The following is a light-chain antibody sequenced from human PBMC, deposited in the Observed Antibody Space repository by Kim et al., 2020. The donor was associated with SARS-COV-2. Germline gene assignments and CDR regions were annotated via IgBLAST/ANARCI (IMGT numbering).Light chain of an antibody. J-gene: IGKJ2*01. CDR3: LQHESYTYT. V-gene: IGKV1-17*03. CDR1: QDISNF. Sequence: SGSVGDRVNITCRASQDISNFLAWFQQKPGKVPKRLIYAASSLQSGIPSRFSGSGSGTEYSLTISSLQPEDFATYYCLQHESYTYTLGQGTKLEI. CDR2: AAS.